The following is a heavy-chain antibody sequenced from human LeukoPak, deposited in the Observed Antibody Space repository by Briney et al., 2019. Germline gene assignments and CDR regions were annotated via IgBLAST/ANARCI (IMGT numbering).Heavy chain of an antibody. V-gene: IGHV4-31*03. CDR2: IYDSGTT. J-gene: IGHJ4*02. Sequence: SETLSLTCTVSGGSISNGGYYWSWIRQHPGKGLEWIGYIYDSGTTYYSPALQSRVTISVDTSDNKFSLKLRSLTAADTAVYYCARADAVGATNFDYWGQGTLVTVSS. CDR1: GGSISNGGYY. D-gene: IGHD1-26*01. CDR3: ARADAVGATNFDY.